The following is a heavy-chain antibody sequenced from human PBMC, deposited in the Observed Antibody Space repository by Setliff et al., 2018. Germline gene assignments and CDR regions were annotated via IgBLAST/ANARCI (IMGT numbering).Heavy chain of an antibody. CDR3: ASHGATVTTLELLYY. V-gene: IGHV1-69*13. Sequence: GASVKVSCKASGGTFSSYAISWVRQAPGQGLEWMGGIIPIFGTANYAQKFQGRVTITADESTSTAYMELSSLRSEDTAVYYCASHGATVTTLELLYYWGQGTLVTVSS. D-gene: IGHD4-17*01. J-gene: IGHJ4*02. CDR2: IIPIFGTA. CDR1: GGTFSSYA.